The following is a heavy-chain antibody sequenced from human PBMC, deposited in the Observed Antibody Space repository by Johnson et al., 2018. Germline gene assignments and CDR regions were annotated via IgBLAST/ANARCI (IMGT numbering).Heavy chain of an antibody. J-gene: IGHJ6*03. D-gene: IGHD6-13*01. Sequence: VQLVQSGGGLVKPGRSLRLSCTASGFTFGDYAMSWFRQAPGKGLEWVGFIRSKAYGGTTEYAASVKGRFTISRDDSKSIAYLQRNSLKTEDTAVYYCARVGYSSSGFLSYYYYYYYMDVWGKGTTVTVSS. V-gene: IGHV3-49*05. CDR1: GFTFGDYA. CDR2: IRSKAYGGTT. CDR3: ARVGYSSSGFLSYYYYYYYMDV.